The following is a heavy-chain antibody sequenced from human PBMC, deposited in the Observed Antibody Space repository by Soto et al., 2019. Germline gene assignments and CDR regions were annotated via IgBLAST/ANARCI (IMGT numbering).Heavy chain of an antibody. CDR3: ARRRITMVRGVIIPTPSDY. J-gene: IGHJ4*02. CDR1: GYTFTSYG. D-gene: IGHD3-10*01. Sequence: QVQLVQSGAEVKKPGASVKVSCKASGYTFTSYGISWVRQAPGQGLEWMGWISAYNGNTNYAQKLQGRVTMTTDTSTSTAYMELRSLRSDDTAVYYCARRRITMVRGVIIPTPSDYWGQGTLVTVSS. CDR2: ISAYNGNT. V-gene: IGHV1-18*04.